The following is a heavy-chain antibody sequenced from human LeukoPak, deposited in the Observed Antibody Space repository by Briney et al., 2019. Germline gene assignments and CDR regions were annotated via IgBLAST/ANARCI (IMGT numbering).Heavy chain of an antibody. CDR3: ATTRDTNGPNSWYRYYYGMDV. J-gene: IGHJ6*02. Sequence: ASVKVSCKASGYTFTSYALHWVRQAPGQRLEWMGWINAGNDNTKYSQKFQGRVTITRDTSASTAYMGLSSLRSEDTAVYYCATTRDTNGPNSWYRYYYGMDVWGQGTTVTVSS. CDR2: INAGNDNT. CDR1: GYTFTSYA. V-gene: IGHV1-3*01. D-gene: IGHD4-23*01.